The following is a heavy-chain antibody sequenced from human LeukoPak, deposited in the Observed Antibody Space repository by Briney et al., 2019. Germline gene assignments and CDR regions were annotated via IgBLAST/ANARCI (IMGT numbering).Heavy chain of an antibody. D-gene: IGHD6-13*01. V-gene: IGHV3-11*03. J-gene: IGHJ4*02. CDR1: GIPFSDFY. Sequence: PGGSLRLSCVVSGIPFSDFYMNWIRQAPGKGLEWISYISSSSSYTDYAEPVKGRFTISRDNAKSALYLQMNDLRVDDTGLYYCAAGTAADYWGQGTLVLVSS. CDR2: ISSSSSYT. CDR3: AAGTAADY.